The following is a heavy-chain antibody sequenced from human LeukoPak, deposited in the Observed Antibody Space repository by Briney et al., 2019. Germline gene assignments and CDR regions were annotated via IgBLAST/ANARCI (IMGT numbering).Heavy chain of an antibody. CDR3: ARDEGGEPNWFDP. J-gene: IGHJ5*02. Sequence: PGRSLRLSCAASGFTFSSYAMHWVRQAPGKGLEWVAVISYDGSNKYYADSVKGRFTISRDNSKNTLYLQMNSLRAEDTAVYYCARDEGGEPNWFDPWGQGTLVTVSS. CDR1: GFTFSSYA. CDR2: ISYDGSNK. V-gene: IGHV3-30-3*01.